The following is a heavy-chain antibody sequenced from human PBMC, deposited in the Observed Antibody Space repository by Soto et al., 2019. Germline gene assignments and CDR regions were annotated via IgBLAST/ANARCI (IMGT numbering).Heavy chain of an antibody. D-gene: IGHD3-3*01. CDR2: IYPGDSDT. V-gene: IGHV5-51*01. Sequence: PREPLKLSGKGSGYSFTSYWIGWVRQMPGKGLELMGIIYPGDSDTRYTPSFQGQVTISADKSINSAYLQWSSLKASDTAMYYCARREGWSVDPWGQGTLVTAPQ. CDR3: ARREGWSVDP. J-gene: IGHJ5*02. CDR1: GYSFTSYW.